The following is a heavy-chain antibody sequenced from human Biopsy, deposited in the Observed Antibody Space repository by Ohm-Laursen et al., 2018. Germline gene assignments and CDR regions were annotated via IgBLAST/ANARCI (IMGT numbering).Heavy chain of an antibody. Sequence: SLRLSCSASGFTFSSYAMHWVRQAPGKGLEWVAFIFYDGSNTYYADSVKGRFTISRDNSRDTLYLQMSSLRAEDTAVYYCAKDRYNYTPIGGFSMDVWGQGTTVTASS. V-gene: IGHV3-30*02. CDR1: GFTFSSYA. CDR3: AKDRYNYTPIGGFSMDV. D-gene: IGHD5-18*01. J-gene: IGHJ6*02. CDR2: IFYDGSNT.